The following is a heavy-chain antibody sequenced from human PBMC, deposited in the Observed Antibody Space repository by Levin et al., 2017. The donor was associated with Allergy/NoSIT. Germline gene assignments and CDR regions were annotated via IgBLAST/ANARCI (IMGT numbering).Heavy chain of an antibody. Sequence: GESLKISCAASGFTFSSYSMNWVRQAPGKGLEWVASIKQDGSEQYYVDSVKGRFTISRDNAKNSLFLQMNSLRAEDTALYYCARGSYSPTYWGQGTLVTVSS. CDR3: ARGSYSPTY. CDR2: IKQDGSEQ. CDR1: GFTFSSYS. D-gene: IGHD4-11*01. V-gene: IGHV3-7*01. J-gene: IGHJ4*02.